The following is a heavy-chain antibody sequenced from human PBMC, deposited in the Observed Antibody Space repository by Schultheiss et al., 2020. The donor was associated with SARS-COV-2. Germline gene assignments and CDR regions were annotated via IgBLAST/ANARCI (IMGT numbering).Heavy chain of an antibody. J-gene: IGHJ4*02. Sequence: GGSLRLSCAASGFTFSSYGMHWVRQAPGKGLEWVSSISSSSSYIYYADSVKGRFTISRDNAKNSLYLQMNSLRAEDTAVYYCARDRSPQFVTIHYWGQGTLVTVSS. CDR2: ISSSSSYI. CDR1: GFTFSSYG. D-gene: IGHD3-16*02. V-gene: IGHV3-21*01. CDR3: ARDRSPQFVTIHY.